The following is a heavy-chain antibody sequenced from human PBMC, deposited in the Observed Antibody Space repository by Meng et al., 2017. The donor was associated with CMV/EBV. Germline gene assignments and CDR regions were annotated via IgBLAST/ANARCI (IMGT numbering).Heavy chain of an antibody. Sequence: GSLRLSCTVSDGSISSYYWSWIRQPPGKGLEWIGYIYYSGSTNYNPSLKSRVTISVDTSKNQFSLKLSSVTAADTAVYYCARDIAWELRPGLPYYYGMDVWGQGTTVTVSS. D-gene: IGHD1-26*01. V-gene: IGHV4-59*01. J-gene: IGHJ6*02. CDR1: DGSISSYY. CDR3: ARDIAWELRPGLPYYYGMDV. CDR2: IYYSGST.